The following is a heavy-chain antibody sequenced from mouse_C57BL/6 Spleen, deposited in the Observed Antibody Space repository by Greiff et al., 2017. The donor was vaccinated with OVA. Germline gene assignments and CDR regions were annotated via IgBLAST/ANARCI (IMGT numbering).Heavy chain of an antibody. CDR2: IWRGGST. V-gene: IGHV2-5*01. D-gene: IGHD2-10*01. Sequence: VKVVESGPGLVQPSQSLSITCTVSVFSLTSYGVHWVRQSPGKGLEWLGVIWRGGSTDYNAAFMSRLSITKDNSKSQVFFKMNSLQADDTAIYYCAKGGLLPDYWGQGTTLTVSS. CDR1: VFSLTSYG. CDR3: AKGGLLPDY. J-gene: IGHJ2*01.